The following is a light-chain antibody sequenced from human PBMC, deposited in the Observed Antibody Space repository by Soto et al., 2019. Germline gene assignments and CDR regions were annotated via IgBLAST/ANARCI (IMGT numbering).Light chain of an antibody. V-gene: IGKV3-20*01. CDR1: QSVTSSY. Sequence: VVTHSPVAVSLSPGERATLSCRASQSVTSSYVTGYQQNPGQAHRLVICGASSRAAGIPDRFSGSGSGIDFTLTISMLEAEDFVGYYCQLYGILPISFGQGRLLEIK. CDR2: GAS. CDR3: QLYGILPIS. J-gene: IGKJ5*01.